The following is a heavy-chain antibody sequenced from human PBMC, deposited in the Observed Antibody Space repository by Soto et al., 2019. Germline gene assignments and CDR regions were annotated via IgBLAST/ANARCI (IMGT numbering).Heavy chain of an antibody. J-gene: IGHJ4*02. CDR3: TRDYYDSSGYYPKFDY. Sequence: ASVKVSCKASGYTFTYYTVHLVRQAPGQRLEWMGWINAGDGNTKYSPNFQGRVTITKDTSASTVYMELSSLRSEDTAVYFCTRDYYDSSGYYPKFDYWGQGTLVTVPQ. CDR2: INAGDGNT. CDR1: GYTFTYYT. D-gene: IGHD3-22*01. V-gene: IGHV1-3*01.